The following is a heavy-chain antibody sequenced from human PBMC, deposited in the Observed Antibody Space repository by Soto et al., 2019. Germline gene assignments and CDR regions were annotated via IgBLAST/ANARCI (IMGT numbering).Heavy chain of an antibody. J-gene: IGHJ5*02. D-gene: IGHD2-15*01. CDR3: ARSLRGYCSGGSCYYWFEP. V-gene: IGHV4-34*01. CDR2: INHSGST. Sequence: SETLSLTCAVYGGSFSGYYWSWIRQPPGKGLEWIGEINHSGSTNYNPSLKSRVTISVDTSKNQFSLKLSSVTAADTAVYYCARSLRGYCSGGSCYYWFEPWGQGTLVTVAS. CDR1: GGSFSGYY.